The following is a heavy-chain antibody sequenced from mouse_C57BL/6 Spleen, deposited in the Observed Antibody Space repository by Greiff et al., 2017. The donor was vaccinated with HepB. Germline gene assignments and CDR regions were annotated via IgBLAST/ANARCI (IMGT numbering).Heavy chain of an antibody. J-gene: IGHJ2*01. Sequence: EVQAVESGDGLVKPGGSLKLSCAASGFTFSSYAMSWVRQTPQKRLEWVAYISSGVDYIYYADTVKGRFTISRDNARSTLYLQMSSLKSEDTAMYYCTRGGDGYYVDYWGQDTALTVTS. CDR1: GFTFSSYA. CDR3: TRGGDGYYVDY. CDR2: ISSGVDYI. V-gene: IGHV5-9-1*02.